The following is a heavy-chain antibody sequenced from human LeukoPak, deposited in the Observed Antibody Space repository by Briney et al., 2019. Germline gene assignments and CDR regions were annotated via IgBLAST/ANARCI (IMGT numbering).Heavy chain of an antibody. CDR2: ISAYNGNT. D-gene: IGHD2-2*01. CDR1: GYTFTSYG. CDR3: ARLDCSSTSCYFRFSFDY. J-gene: IGHJ4*02. Sequence: ASVKVSCKASGYTFTSYGISWVRQAPGQGLEWMGWISAYNGNTNYAQKRQGRVTMTTDTSTSTAYMELRSLRSDDTAVYYCARLDCSSTSCYFRFSFDYWGQGTLVTVSS. V-gene: IGHV1-18*01.